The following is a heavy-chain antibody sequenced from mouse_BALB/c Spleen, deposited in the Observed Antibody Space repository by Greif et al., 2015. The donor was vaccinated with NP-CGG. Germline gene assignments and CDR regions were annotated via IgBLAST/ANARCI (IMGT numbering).Heavy chain of an antibody. J-gene: IGHJ4*01. CDR1: GYTFTDYE. CDR2: IDPETGGT. D-gene: IGHD1-3*01. CDR3: TRSGGDY. Sequence: VKLVESGAELVRPGASVTLSCKASGYTFTDYEMHWVKQTPVHGLEWIGAIDPETGGTAYNQKFKGKATLTADKSSSTAYMELRSLTSEDSAVYYCTRSGGDYWGQGTSVTVSS. V-gene: IGHV1-15*01.